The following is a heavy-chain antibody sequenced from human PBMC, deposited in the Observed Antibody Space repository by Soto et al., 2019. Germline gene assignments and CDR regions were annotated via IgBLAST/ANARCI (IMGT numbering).Heavy chain of an antibody. CDR3: ARGGCSSTSCYTLYGMDV. V-gene: IGHV1-18*04. D-gene: IGHD2-2*02. CDR2: ISAYNGNT. Sequence: QVQLVQSGAEVKKPGASVKVSCKASGYTFTSYGISWVRQAPGQGLEWMGWISAYNGNTNYAQKLQGRVTMTTDTSTSTAYMERRSLRSDDTAVYYGARGGCSSTSCYTLYGMDVWGQGTTVTVSS. J-gene: IGHJ6*02. CDR1: GYTFTSYG.